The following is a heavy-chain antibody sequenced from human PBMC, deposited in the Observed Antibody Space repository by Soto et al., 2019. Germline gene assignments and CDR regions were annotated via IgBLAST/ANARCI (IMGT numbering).Heavy chain of an antibody. Sequence: ASETLSLTVAVSGGSISSSNSCRWVRQPPGKGLEWIGEIYHSGSTNYNPSLKSRVTISVDKSKNQFSLNLSSVTAADTAVYYCARDRVPAAPGQLDVWGQGTTVTVSS. J-gene: IGHJ6*02. CDR3: ARDRVPAAPGQLDV. V-gene: IGHV4-4*02. D-gene: IGHD2-2*01. CDR2: IYHSGST. CDR1: GGSISSSNS.